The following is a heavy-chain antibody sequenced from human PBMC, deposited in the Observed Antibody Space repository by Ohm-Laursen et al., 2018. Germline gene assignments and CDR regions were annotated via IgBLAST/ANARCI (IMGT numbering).Heavy chain of an antibody. CDR3: ARVDLYGTGWYYLDY. CDR1: GFTFSDYY. CDR2: ISTSGSTI. Sequence: SLRLSCAASGFTFSDYYMSWIRQAPEKGLEWLSDISTSGSTIYYADSVKGRFTISRDNAKNSLYLQMNSLRAEDTAMYYCARVDLYGTGWYYLDYWGQGILVTVSS. V-gene: IGHV3-11*01. J-gene: IGHJ4*02. D-gene: IGHD6-19*01.